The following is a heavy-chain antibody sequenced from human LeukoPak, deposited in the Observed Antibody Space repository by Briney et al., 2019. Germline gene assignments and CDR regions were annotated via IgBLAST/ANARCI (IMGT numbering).Heavy chain of an antibody. Sequence: GGSLRLSCAAPGFTVSSNYMSWVRQAPGKGLEWVSVIYSGGSTYYADSVKGRFTISRDNSKNTLYLQMNSLRAEDTAVYYCARDPLGTRPGFDYWGQGTLVTVSS. CDR3: ARDPLGTRPGFDY. D-gene: IGHD1-1*01. V-gene: IGHV3-53*05. CDR1: GFTVSSNY. CDR2: IYSGGST. J-gene: IGHJ4*02.